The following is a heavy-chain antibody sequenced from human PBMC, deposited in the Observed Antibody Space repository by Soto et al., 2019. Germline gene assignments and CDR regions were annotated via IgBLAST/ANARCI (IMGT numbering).Heavy chain of an antibody. CDR2: FIPISGTA. Sequence: QVQLVQSGTEVRKPGSSVKVSCKSSGGSFSDDAISWVRQAPGQGLEWMGGFIPISGTAKYAQKFQGRFTITAAESTSPAYMELSSLSFEDTAVYFCARHSPYSSPSQAFDIWGQGTMVIVSS. V-gene: IGHV1-69*01. CDR3: ARHSPYSSPSQAFDI. J-gene: IGHJ3*02. CDR1: GGSFSDDA. D-gene: IGHD6-19*01.